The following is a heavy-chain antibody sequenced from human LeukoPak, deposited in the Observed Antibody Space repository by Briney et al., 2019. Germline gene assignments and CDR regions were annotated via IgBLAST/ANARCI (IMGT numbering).Heavy chain of an antibody. Sequence: PSQTLSLTCAVSGGSISSGGYSWSWIRQPPGKGLEWIGYIYHSGSTYYNPSLKSRVTISVDRSKNQFSLKLSSVTAADTAVYYRARGLYYDFWSGYYYWFDPWGQGTLVTVSS. CDR1: GGSISSGGYS. CDR3: ARGLYYDFWSGYYYWFDP. D-gene: IGHD3-3*01. J-gene: IGHJ5*02. CDR2: IYHSGST. V-gene: IGHV4-30-2*01.